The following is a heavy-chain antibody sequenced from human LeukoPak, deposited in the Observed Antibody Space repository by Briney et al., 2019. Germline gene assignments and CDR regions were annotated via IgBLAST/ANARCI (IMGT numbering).Heavy chain of an antibody. Sequence: SETLSLTCTVSSGSISSYYWSWIRQPPGKGLEWIGYIYYSGSTNYNPSLKSRVTISVDTSKNQFSLKLSSVTAADTAVYYCASDGYNGSFDYWGQGTLVTVSS. CDR3: ASDGYNGSFDY. CDR2: IYYSGST. CDR1: SGSISSYY. V-gene: IGHV4-59*01. J-gene: IGHJ4*02. D-gene: IGHD5-24*01.